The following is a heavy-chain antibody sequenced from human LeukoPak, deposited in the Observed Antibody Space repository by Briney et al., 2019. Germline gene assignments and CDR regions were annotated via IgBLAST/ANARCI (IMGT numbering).Heavy chain of an antibody. J-gene: IGHJ4*02. Sequence: PGGSLRLSCAASGFTFSYYWMSWVRQAPGKGLEWVANIKPDGTVQYYVDSVKGRFTISRDNAKNSLYLHMNSLRAEDTAIYYCAREAYWGQGALVTVSS. CDR1: GFTFSYYW. CDR3: AREAY. CDR2: IKPDGTVQ. V-gene: IGHV3-7*01.